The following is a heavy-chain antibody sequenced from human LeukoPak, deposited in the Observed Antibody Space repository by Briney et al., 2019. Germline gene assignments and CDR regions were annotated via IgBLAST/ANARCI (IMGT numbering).Heavy chain of an antibody. V-gene: IGHV3-11*04. CDR3: ARDRYSGSWRDYYYYMDV. CDR2: ISSSGSTI. J-gene: IGHJ6*03. CDR1: GFTFSDYY. Sequence: GGSLRLSCAASGFTFSDYYMSWIRQAPGKGLEWVSYISSSGSTIYYAGSVRGRFTISRDNAKNSLYLQMNSLRAEDTAVYYCARDRYSGSWRDYYYYMDVWGKGTTVTVSS. D-gene: IGHD1-26*01.